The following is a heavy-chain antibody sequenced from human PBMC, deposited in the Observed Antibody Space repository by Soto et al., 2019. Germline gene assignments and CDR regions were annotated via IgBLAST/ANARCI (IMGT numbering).Heavy chain of an antibody. J-gene: IGHJ4*02. D-gene: IGHD3-10*01. Sequence: SETLSLTCAVYGGSFSGYYWSWIRQPPGKGLEWIGEINHSGSTNYNPSLKSRVTISVDTSKNQFSLKLSSVTAADTAVYYCARAIPRVETVRGPNFDYWGQGTLVTVSS. CDR2: INHSGST. CDR3: ARAIPRVETVRGPNFDY. CDR1: GGSFSGYY. V-gene: IGHV4-34*01.